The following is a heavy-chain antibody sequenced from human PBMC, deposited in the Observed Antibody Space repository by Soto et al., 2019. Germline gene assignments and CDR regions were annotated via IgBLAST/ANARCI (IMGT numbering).Heavy chain of an antibody. Sequence: VQLVESGGGLATPGGSLRLSCAASGFTFSNYYLTWIRQAPGKGLEWISYISSSGSPAYYADSVKGRFTISRDNAKNSLYLQMNSLRAEDTAVYYCARAINWNYDFDYWGQGTLVTVSS. CDR2: ISSSGSPA. CDR3: ARAINWNYDFDY. J-gene: IGHJ4*02. V-gene: IGHV3-11*01. D-gene: IGHD1-7*01. CDR1: GFTFSNYY.